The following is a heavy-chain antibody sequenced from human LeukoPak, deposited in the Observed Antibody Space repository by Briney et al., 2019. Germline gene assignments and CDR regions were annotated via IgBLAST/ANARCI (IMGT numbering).Heavy chain of an antibody. V-gene: IGHV1-24*01. D-gene: IGHD6-13*01. CDR2: FDPEDGET. CDR3: ATPSTGYSSSWYPAYFDY. CDR1: GYTLTELS. J-gene: IGHJ4*02. Sequence: ASVKVSCKVSGYTLTELSMHWVRQAPGKGLEWRGGFDPEDGETIYAQKFQGRVTMTEDTSTDTAYMELSSLRSEDTAVYYCATPSTGYSSSWYPAYFDYWGQGTLVTVSS.